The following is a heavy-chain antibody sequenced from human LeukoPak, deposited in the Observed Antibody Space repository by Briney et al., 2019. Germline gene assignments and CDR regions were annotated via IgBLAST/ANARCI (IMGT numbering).Heavy chain of an antibody. CDR2: ISYDGSNK. CDR1: GFTFSSYA. D-gene: IGHD2-8*02. V-gene: IGHV3-30-3*01. J-gene: IGHJ6*02. CDR3: ARDSDTETGWYYYGMDV. Sequence: GRSLRLSCAASGFTFSSYAMHWVRQAPGKGLEWVAVISYDGSNKYYADSVKGRFTISRDNSKNTLYLQMNSLRAEDTAVYYCARDSDTETGWYYYGMDVWGQGTTVTVSS.